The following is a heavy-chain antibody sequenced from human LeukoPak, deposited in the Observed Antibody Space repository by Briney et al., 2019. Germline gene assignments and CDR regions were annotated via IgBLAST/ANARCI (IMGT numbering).Heavy chain of an antibody. CDR1: GFTFSTYD. J-gene: IGHJ2*01. V-gene: IGHV3-13*04. CDR2: IDTAGGT. CDR3: AREGFCGGDCPGYFDL. Sequence: GGSLRLSCAASGFTFSTYDMHWVRQTTGXGLGWVSAIDTAGGTYYPDSVKGRFTISRENAKNSFYLQMNSLRAGDTAVYCCAREGFCGGDCPGYFDLWGRGTLVTVSS. D-gene: IGHD2-21*02.